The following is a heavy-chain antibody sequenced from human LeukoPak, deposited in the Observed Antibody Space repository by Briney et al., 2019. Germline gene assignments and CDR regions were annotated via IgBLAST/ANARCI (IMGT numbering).Heavy chain of an antibody. V-gene: IGHV3-48*03. Sequence: PGESLRLSCAASGFTFSAYEMNWVRQAPGKGLEWLSYISGSGDTIYYAESVKGRFTISRDNAKNSLYLQMSSLRAEDTAVYYCVSAYGGLLDYWGQGTLVTVSS. CDR2: ISGSGDTI. D-gene: IGHD3-16*01. J-gene: IGHJ4*02. CDR1: GFTFSAYE. CDR3: VSAYGGLLDY.